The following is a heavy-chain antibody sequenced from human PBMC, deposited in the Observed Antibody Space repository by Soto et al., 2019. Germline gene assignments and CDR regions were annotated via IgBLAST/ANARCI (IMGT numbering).Heavy chain of an antibody. V-gene: IGHV2-5*02. Sequence: SGPTLVNPTQTLTLTCTFSGFSLSTSGVGVAWIRQPPGKALEWLALIYWDDGKRYSPSLKTRLNIAKDTSKNKVVLTLTNVDPVDTATYYCAHSPAYDISTGYYHSDSRGQASLVTVSS. CDR1: GFSLSTSGVG. CDR2: IYWDDGK. J-gene: IGHJ4*02. CDR3: AHSPAYDISTGYYHSDS. D-gene: IGHD3-9*01.